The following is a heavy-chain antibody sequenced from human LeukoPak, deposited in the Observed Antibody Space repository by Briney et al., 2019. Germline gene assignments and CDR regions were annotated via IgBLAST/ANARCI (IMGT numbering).Heavy chain of an antibody. V-gene: IGHV4-39*01. J-gene: IGHJ4*02. Sequence: SETLSLTCTVSGGSISSSYYWGWIRQPPGKGLEWIGSIYYSGSTYYNPSLKSRVTISVDTSKNQFSLKLSSVTAADTAVYYCARLRYYDSSGSPEFDYWGQGTLVTVSS. CDR2: IYYSGST. CDR3: ARLRYYDSSGSPEFDY. CDR1: GGSISSSYY. D-gene: IGHD3-22*01.